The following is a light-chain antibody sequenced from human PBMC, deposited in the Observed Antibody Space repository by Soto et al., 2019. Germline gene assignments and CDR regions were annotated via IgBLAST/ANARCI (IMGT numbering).Light chain of an antibody. CDR3: QQYDNWPQT. CDR2: GAS. J-gene: IGKJ1*01. V-gene: IGKV3-15*01. Sequence: EAVMTQSPATLSVSPGERATLSCRASQSVSSSYLAWYQQKPGQAPRLLIYGASTRATGIPARFSGRGSGTEFTLTISSLQSVDFAVYYCQQYDNWPQTFGQGTKVDIK. CDR1: QSVSSSY.